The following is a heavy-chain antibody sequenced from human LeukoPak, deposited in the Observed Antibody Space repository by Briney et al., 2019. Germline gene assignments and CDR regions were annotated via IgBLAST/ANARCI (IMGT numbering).Heavy chain of an antibody. Sequence: SGPTLVKPSETLSLTCTVSGGSISSYYWSWIRQPPGKGLEWIGYIYHSGSTYYNPSLKSRVAISVDTSKNQFSLKLSSVTAADTAVYYCAREPIGAADSSYGFDYWGQGTLVTVSS. D-gene: IGHD4-11*01. CDR1: GGSISSYY. CDR3: AREPIGAADSSYGFDY. J-gene: IGHJ4*02. V-gene: IGHV4-59*12. CDR2: IYHSGST.